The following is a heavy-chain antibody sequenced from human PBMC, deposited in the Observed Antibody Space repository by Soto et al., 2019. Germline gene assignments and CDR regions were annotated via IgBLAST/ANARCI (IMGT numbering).Heavy chain of an antibody. J-gene: IGHJ5*02. D-gene: IGHD3-22*01. V-gene: IGHV3-30-3*01. CDR1: GFTFSSYA. CDR3: AKAYDSSGYYPFWP. Sequence: QVQLVESGGGVVQPGRSLRLSCAASGFTFSSYAMHWVRQAPGKGLEWVAVLSYDGSHQFYADSVKGRFTISRDNSKNTLYLQMNSLRAEDTAVYYCAKAYDSSGYYPFWPWGQGTLVTDSS. CDR2: LSYDGSHQ.